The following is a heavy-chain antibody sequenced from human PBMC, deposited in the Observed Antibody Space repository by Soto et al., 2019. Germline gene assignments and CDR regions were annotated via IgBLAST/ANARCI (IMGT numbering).Heavy chain of an antibody. J-gene: IGHJ5*02. CDR1: GDSVSSNSAA. V-gene: IGHV6-1*01. Sequence: SQTLSLTCAISGDSVSSNSAAWNWIRQSPSRGLEWLGRTYYRSKWYNDYAVSVKSRITINPDTSKNQFSLQLNSVTPEDTAVYYCARVYYYDSSGSNWFDPWGQGTLVTVSS. CDR2: TYYRSKWYN. CDR3: ARVYYYDSSGSNWFDP. D-gene: IGHD3-22*01.